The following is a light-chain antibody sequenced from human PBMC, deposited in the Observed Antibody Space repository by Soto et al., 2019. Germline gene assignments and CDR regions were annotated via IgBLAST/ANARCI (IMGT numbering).Light chain of an antibody. CDR2: GAS. CDR3: QQRVNWPPT. J-gene: IGKJ4*01. CDR1: QSVGSN. V-gene: IGKV3-15*01. Sequence: EIVMTQSPGTLSVSPGERATLSCRASQSVGSNLAWYQQKPGQAPRLLIYGASTRATGFPDRFSGSGSGTEFTLTISSLQSEDFAVYYCQQRVNWPPTFGGGTKVEI.